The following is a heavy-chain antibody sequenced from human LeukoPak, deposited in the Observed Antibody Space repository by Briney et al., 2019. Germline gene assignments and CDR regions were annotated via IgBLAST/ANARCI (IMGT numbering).Heavy chain of an antibody. J-gene: IGHJ4*02. CDR3: AGPKYSSRLR. CDR1: GGSFSGYY. V-gene: IGHV4-34*01. Sequence: SETLPLTCAVYGGSFSGYYWSWIRQPPGKGLEWIGEINHSGSTNYNPSLKSRVTISVDTSKNQFSLKLSSVTAADTAVYYCAGPKYSSRLRWGQGTLVTVSS. D-gene: IGHD6-6*01. CDR2: INHSGST.